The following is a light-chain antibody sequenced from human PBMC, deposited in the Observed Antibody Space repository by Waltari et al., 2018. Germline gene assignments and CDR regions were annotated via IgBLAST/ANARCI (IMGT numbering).Light chain of an antibody. CDR3: QQYNNWWT. V-gene: IGKV3-15*01. CDR2: GAS. CDR1: QSVSSN. J-gene: IGKJ1*01. Sequence: EIVMTQSPANLSVSPGERATLSCRASQSVSSNLAWYQQKPGQAPRLLIYGASTRATGIPAMFSGSGSGTEFTLTISSLQSEDFAVYYCQQYNNWWTFGQGTKVEIK.